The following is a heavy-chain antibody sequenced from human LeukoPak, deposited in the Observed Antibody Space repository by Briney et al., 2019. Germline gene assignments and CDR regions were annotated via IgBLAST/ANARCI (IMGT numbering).Heavy chain of an antibody. D-gene: IGHD4-23*01. Sequence: SETRSLTCTASGYSISSGYYWGWIRQPPGKGLEWIGSIYHSGSTYYNPSLKSRVTISVDTSKNQFSLKLSSVTAADTAVYYCAAGGYGGILRRAFDIWGQGTMVTVSS. V-gene: IGHV4-38-2*02. CDR1: GYSISSGYY. CDR2: IYHSGST. J-gene: IGHJ3*02. CDR3: AAGGYGGILRRAFDI.